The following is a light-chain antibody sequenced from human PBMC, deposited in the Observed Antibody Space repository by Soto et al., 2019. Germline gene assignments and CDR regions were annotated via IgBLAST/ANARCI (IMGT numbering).Light chain of an antibody. CDR2: ASF. J-gene: IGKJ2*01. CDR1: QSIASF. CDR3: QQSYITPYT. V-gene: IGKV1-39*01. Sequence: DIQMTQSPSSLSVSVGDRVTITCRASQSIASFLNWYQQKPGKAPKLLIYASFNLQSGVPSRFSGSGSGTDFTLTISSLQPEYVATYYCQQSYITPYTFGQGTILDIK.